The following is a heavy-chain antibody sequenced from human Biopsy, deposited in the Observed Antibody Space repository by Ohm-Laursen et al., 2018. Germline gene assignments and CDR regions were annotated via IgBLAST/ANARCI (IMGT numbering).Heavy chain of an antibody. V-gene: IGHV1-2*02. CDR3: TRGGYYYDSLAYYYWFDP. CDR2: INAKTGDT. D-gene: IGHD3-22*01. Sequence: ASVKVSCKASGYTFTGYHVHWVRQAPGQGLEWMEWINAKTGDTNYAQKFQGRVTMTRDTSISTAYVDLSSLRSGDTAVYYCTRGGYYYDSLAYYYWFDPWGQGTLVTVSS. J-gene: IGHJ5*02. CDR1: GYTFTGYH.